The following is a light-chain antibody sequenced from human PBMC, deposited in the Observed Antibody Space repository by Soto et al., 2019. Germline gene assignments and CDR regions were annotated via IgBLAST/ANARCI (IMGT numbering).Light chain of an antibody. J-gene: IGKJ3*01. Sequence: DIQMTQSPSSLSASVGDRVTITCQASQDITIYLNWYQQKPGKAPKLLIYDASNLETGVPSRFSGSGSGTNFTFTISGLLPEDIATYYCQQYDSLPPFTFGPGTKVDFK. CDR3: QQYDSLPPFT. V-gene: IGKV1-33*01. CDR2: DAS. CDR1: QDITIY.